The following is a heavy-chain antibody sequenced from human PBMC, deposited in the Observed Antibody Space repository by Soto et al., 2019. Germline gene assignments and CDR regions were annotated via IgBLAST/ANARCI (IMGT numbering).Heavy chain of an antibody. D-gene: IGHD6-13*01. CDR2: IYPGDSDT. CDR1: RYSFTSYW. V-gene: IGHV5-51*01. J-gene: IGHJ4*02. CDR3: ARHSGTLESSVGHRSFDY. Sequence: GESLKISCKVSRYSFTSYWIGWVRQMPGKVLEWMGIIYPGDSDTRYSPSFQGQVTISADKSISTAYLQWSSLKASDTAMYYCARHSGTLESSVGHRSFDYWGQGPLVPGSS.